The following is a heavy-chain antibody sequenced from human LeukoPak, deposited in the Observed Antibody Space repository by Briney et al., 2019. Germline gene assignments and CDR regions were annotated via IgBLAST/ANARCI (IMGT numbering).Heavy chain of an antibody. CDR1: GFTFSSYG. D-gene: IGHD3-10*01. CDR2: ISYDGSNK. V-gene: IGHV3-30*18. Sequence: GRSLRLSCAASGFTFSSYGMHWVRQAPGKGLEWVAVISYDGSNKYYADSVKGRFTISRDNSKNTLYLQMNSLRAEDTAVYYCAKESRFAFDYWGQGTLVTVSS. CDR3: AKESRFAFDY. J-gene: IGHJ4*02.